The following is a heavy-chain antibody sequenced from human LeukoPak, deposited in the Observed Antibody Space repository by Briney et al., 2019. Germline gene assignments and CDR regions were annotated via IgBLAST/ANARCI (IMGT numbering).Heavy chain of an antibody. Sequence: SETLSLTCTVSGGSISSYYWSWIRQPPGKGLEWIGYIYYSGSTNYNPSLKSRVTISVDTSKNQFSLKLSSVTAADTAVYYCARATGYSSNDAFDIWGQGTMVTVSS. CDR3: ARATGYSSNDAFDI. J-gene: IGHJ3*02. V-gene: IGHV4-59*01. CDR1: GGSISSYY. D-gene: IGHD6-13*01. CDR2: IYYSGST.